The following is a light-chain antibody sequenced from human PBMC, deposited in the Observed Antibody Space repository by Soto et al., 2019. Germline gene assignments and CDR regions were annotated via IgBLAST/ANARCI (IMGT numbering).Light chain of an antibody. CDR3: SSDAGSNAVV. Sequence: QSALTQPPSASGSPGQSVTISCTGTSSDVGGFNYVSWYQHHPGKAPKLIIFEVRQRPSGVPDRFSGSKSGNTASLTVSGLQAEDEADYFCSSDAGSNAVVFGGGTKLTVL. CDR2: EVR. CDR1: SSDVGGFNY. J-gene: IGLJ2*01. V-gene: IGLV2-8*01.